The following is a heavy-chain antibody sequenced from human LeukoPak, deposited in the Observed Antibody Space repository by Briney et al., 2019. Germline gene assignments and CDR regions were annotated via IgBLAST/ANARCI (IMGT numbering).Heavy chain of an antibody. J-gene: IGHJ5*02. CDR3: ARVPSASVVVVPAATNWFDP. Sequence: SETLSLTCAVYGGSFSGYYWSWIRQPSGKGLEWIGEINHSGSTNYNPSLKSRVTISVDTSKNQFSLKLSSVTAADTAVYYCARVPSASVVVVPAATNWFDPWGQGTLVTVSS. CDR1: GGSFSGYY. V-gene: IGHV4-34*01. CDR2: INHSGST. D-gene: IGHD2-2*01.